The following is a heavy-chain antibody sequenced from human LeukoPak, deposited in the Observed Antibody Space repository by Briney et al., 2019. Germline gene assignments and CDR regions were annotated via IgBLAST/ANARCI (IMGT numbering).Heavy chain of an antibody. Sequence: PGGSLRLSCAASGFTFSSYAMHWVRQAPGKGLEWVAVISYDGSNKYYADSVKGRFTISRDNSKNTLYLQMNSLRAEDTAVYYCARDPRGGIAVAGTMDYWGQGTLVTVSS. CDR3: ARDPRGGIAVAGTMDY. D-gene: IGHD6-19*01. CDR2: ISYDGSNK. J-gene: IGHJ4*02. CDR1: GFTFSSYA. V-gene: IGHV3-30-3*01.